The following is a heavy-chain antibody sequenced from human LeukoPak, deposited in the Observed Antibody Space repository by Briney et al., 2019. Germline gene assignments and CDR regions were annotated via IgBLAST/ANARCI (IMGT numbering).Heavy chain of an antibody. CDR1: GFTFSSYW. Sequence: QPGGSLRLSCAASGFTFSSYWMSWIRQAPGKGLEWVANINQDGSEKYYVDSVKGRFTISRDNARNSLHLQMNSLRAEDTAVYYCARDRNYGAYFDYWGQGTLVTVSS. V-gene: IGHV3-7*03. CDR3: ARDRNYGAYFDY. CDR2: INQDGSEK. J-gene: IGHJ4*02. D-gene: IGHD3-10*01.